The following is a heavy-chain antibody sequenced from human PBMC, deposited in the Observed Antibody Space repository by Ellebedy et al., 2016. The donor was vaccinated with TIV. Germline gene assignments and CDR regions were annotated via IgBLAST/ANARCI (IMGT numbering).Heavy chain of an antibody. CDR2: ITWNSDWV. V-gene: IGHV3-9*01. J-gene: IGHJ4*02. CDR3: AKDLERGLEWSQSAFDY. CDR1: GFTFNDYA. D-gene: IGHD3-3*01. Sequence: GGSLRLXCAASGFTFNDYAMHWVRQVPGKGLEWVSGITWNSDWVAYADSVKGRFPISRDNAKKSLYLQMYSLSPADTALYYCAKDLERGLEWSQSAFDYWGQGTMVTVSS.